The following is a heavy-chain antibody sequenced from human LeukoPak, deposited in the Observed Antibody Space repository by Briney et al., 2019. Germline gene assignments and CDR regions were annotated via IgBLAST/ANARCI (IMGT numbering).Heavy chain of an antibody. CDR1: GGTFSSYA. Sequence: SVKVSCKASGGTFSSYAFSWVRQAPAQGLEWMGGIIPIFGTANYAQKFQGRVTITTDESTSTAYMELSSLRSEDTAVYYCARDSGLYSYGHPFEYHYYFMDVWGKGTTVTVSS. V-gene: IGHV1-69*05. CDR2: IIPIFGTA. D-gene: IGHD5-18*01. J-gene: IGHJ6*03. CDR3: ARDSGLYSYGHPFEYHYYFMDV.